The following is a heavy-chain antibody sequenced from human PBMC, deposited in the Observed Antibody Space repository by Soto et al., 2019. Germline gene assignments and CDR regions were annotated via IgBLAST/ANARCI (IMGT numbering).Heavy chain of an antibody. CDR2: IYYSGST. D-gene: IGHD3-10*01. Sequence: SETLSLTCTVSGGSISSYYWSWIRQPPGKGLEWIGYIYYSGSTNYNPSLKSRVTISVDTSKNQFSLKLSSVTAADTAVYYCARELLWFGELSHWFDPWGQGTLVTVSS. V-gene: IGHV4-59*01. CDR1: GGSISSYY. J-gene: IGHJ5*02. CDR3: ARELLWFGELSHWFDP.